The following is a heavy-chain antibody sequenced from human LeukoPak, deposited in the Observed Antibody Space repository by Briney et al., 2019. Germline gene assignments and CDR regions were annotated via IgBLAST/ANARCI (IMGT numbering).Heavy chain of an antibody. D-gene: IGHD2-2*01. J-gene: IGHJ6*02. Sequence: GGSLRLSCTASGFTFSSYSMNWVRQAPGKGLEWVSSISSSSSYIYYADSVKGRFTISRDNAKNSLYLQMNSLRAEDTAVYYCARGGYHYYYGMDVWGQGTTVTVSS. CDR3: ARGGYHYYYGMDV. CDR1: GFTFSSYS. CDR2: ISSSSSYI. V-gene: IGHV3-21*01.